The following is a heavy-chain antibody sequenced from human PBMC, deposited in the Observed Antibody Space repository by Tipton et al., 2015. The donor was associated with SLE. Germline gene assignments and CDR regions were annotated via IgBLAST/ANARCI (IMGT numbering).Heavy chain of an antibody. V-gene: IGHV3-7*01. J-gene: IGHJ4*02. CDR3: VRDAPDHLRDF. Sequence: SLRLSCAASGFTFSSYWITWVRQAPGKGLEWVANINQDGSEKYYVDSVKGRFTISRDNAKNSLFLQMNSLRVEDTAVYYCVRDAPDHLRDFWGQGTLVTVSS. CDR1: GFTFSSYW. CDR2: INQDGSEK. D-gene: IGHD1-14*01.